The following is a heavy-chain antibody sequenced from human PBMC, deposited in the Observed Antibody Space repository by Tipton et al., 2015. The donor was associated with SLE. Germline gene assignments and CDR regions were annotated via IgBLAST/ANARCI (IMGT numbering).Heavy chain of an antibody. CDR1: GYTFTSYG. Sequence: QVQLVQSGPEVKKPGASVKVSCKASGYTFTSYGISWVRQAPGQGLEGMGWISAYNGNTNYAQKLQGRVTVTTDTSTTTVYMQLESLRSDDTAIYYCARGSWGYWFFDLWGRGTPVIVSS. CDR3: ARGSWGYWFFDL. CDR2: ISAYNGNT. J-gene: IGHJ2*01. D-gene: IGHD3-10*01. V-gene: IGHV1-18*01.